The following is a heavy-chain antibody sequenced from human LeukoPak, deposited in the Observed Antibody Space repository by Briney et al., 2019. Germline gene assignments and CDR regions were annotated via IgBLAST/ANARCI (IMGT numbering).Heavy chain of an antibody. Sequence: SETLSLTCSVSGASISSYYWSWIRQPPGKGLEWIGYIYYSGSTNYNPSLKSRVTISVDTSKNQFSLKLSSVTAADTAVYYCARGWLRPSDAFDIWGQGTMVTVSS. CDR2: IYYSGST. CDR1: GASISSYY. J-gene: IGHJ3*02. V-gene: IGHV4-59*01. CDR3: ARGWLRPSDAFDI. D-gene: IGHD5-12*01.